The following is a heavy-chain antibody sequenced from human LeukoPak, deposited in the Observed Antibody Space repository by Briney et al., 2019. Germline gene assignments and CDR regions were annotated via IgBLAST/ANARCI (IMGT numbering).Heavy chain of an antibody. V-gene: IGHV1-24*01. CDR3: ATFLGYSSGPLEYYFDY. J-gene: IGHJ4*02. D-gene: IGHD6-19*01. Sequence: ASVKVSCKVSGYTLTELSMHWVRQAPGKGLEWMGGFDPEDGKTIYAQKFQGRVTMTEDTSTDTAYMELSSLRSEDTAVYYCATFLGYSSGPLEYYFDYWGQGTLVTVSS. CDR1: GYTLTELS. CDR2: FDPEDGKT.